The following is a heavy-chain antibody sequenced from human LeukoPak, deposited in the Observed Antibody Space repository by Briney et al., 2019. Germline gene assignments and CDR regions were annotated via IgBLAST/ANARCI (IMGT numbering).Heavy chain of an antibody. CDR3: ARQEGRGYYYHLDV. J-gene: IGHJ6*03. CDR2: IIPIFGTA. CDR1: GGTFSSYG. D-gene: IGHD3-10*01. V-gene: IGHV1-69*05. Sequence: SVKVSCKASGGTFSSYGISWGRQAPGQGLEGLGGIIPIFGTAKYAQKFQGRGTMTTAEATSTGYMELSSQRSEDTAVYYCARQEGRGYYYHLDVWGKGTTVTVSS.